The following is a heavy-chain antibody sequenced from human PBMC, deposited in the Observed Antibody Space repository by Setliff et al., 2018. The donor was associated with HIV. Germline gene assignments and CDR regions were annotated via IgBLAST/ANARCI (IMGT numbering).Heavy chain of an antibody. J-gene: IGHJ5*02. CDR2: IYYSGSS. D-gene: IGHD3-16*01. CDR1: GGSISSSSYY. V-gene: IGHV4-39*01. CDR3: ARRWGNNWFDP. Sequence: PSETLSLTCTVSGGSISSSSYYWGWIRQPPGKGLEWIGYIYYSGSSYYNPSLKSRVTMSVDTSKNQFSLKLSSVTAADTAVYYCARRWGNNWFDPWGQGTLVTVS.